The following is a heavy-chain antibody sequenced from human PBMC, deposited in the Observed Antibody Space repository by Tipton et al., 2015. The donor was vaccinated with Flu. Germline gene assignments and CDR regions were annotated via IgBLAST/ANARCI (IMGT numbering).Heavy chain of an antibody. CDR1: GGSLSSFY. V-gene: IGHV4-4*07. CDR3: ARGSGSGTHVMFDY. J-gene: IGHJ4*02. D-gene: IGHD3-10*01. CDR2: TYSSGST. Sequence: TLSLTCTVSGGSLSSFYWTWIRQPAGKGLEYIGRTYSSGSTNYNPSFKSRVSMSVDTSKTQFSLDLSSVTAADTAMYYCARGSGSGTHVMFDYWGQGTLVTVSS.